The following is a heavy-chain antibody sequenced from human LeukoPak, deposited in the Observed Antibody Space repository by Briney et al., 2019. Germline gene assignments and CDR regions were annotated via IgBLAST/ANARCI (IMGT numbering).Heavy chain of an antibody. Sequence: GGSLRLSCAASGFTFSSYAMHWVRQAPGKGLEWVAVISYDGSNKYYADSVKGRFTISRDNSKNTLYLQMNSLRAEDAAVYFCAKAPVTSCRGAYCYPFDSWGQGTLVTVSS. CDR3: AKAPVTSCRGAYCYPFDS. D-gene: IGHD2-21*01. V-gene: IGHV3-30*04. CDR2: ISYDGSNK. J-gene: IGHJ4*02. CDR1: GFTFSSYA.